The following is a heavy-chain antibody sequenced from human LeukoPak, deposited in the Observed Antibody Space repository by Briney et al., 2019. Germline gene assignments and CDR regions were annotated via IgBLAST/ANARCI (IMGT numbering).Heavy chain of an antibody. CDR2: IYYSGST. CDR1: GGSISSGDYY. V-gene: IGHV4-30-4*08. CDR3: ASQGIAVAGRDY. J-gene: IGHJ4*02. D-gene: IGHD6-19*01. Sequence: PSQTPSLICTVSGGSISSGDYYWSWIRQPPGKGLEWIGYIYYSGSTYYNPSLKSRVTISVDTSKNQFSLKLSSVTAADTAVYYCASQGIAVAGRDYWGQGTLVTVSS.